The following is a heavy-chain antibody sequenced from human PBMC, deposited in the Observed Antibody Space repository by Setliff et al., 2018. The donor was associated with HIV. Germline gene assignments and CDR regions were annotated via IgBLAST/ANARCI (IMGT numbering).Heavy chain of an antibody. CDR2: IKEDGSEQ. Sequence: PGGSLRLSCAASGLTFSSYWMSWVRQAPGKGLEWMANIKEDGSEQYYMDSVKGRFTISRDNAKKSLYLQMNSLRAEDTAVYYCARGEPTILVVPAAFFDYWGQGTLVTVSS. CDR1: GLTFSSYW. J-gene: IGHJ4*02. V-gene: IGHV3-7*01. CDR3: ARGEPTILVVPAAFFDY. D-gene: IGHD2-2*01.